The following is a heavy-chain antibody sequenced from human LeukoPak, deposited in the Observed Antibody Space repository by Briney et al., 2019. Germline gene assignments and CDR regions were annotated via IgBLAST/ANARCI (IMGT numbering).Heavy chain of an antibody. Sequence: GGSLRLSCAASGFTFSSYSMSWVRQAPGKGLEWVSSISSSSSYIYYADSVKGRFTISRDNAKNSLYLQMNSLRAEDTAVYHCARDPGVIIFECWGQGTLVTVSS. CDR1: GFTFSSYS. J-gene: IGHJ4*02. D-gene: IGHD3-10*01. V-gene: IGHV3-21*01. CDR3: ARDPGVIIFEC. CDR2: ISSSSSYI.